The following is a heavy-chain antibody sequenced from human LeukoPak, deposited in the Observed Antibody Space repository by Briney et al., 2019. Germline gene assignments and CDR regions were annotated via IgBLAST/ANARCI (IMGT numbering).Heavy chain of an antibody. D-gene: IGHD3-22*01. Sequence: SETLSLTCAVYGGSFSGYHWSWIRQPPGKGLEWIGEINHSGSTNYNPSLKSRVTISVDTSKNQFSLKLSSVTAADTAVYYCARGARITMIVVVSKAFDIWGQGTMVTVSS. J-gene: IGHJ3*02. CDR3: ARGARITMIVVVSKAFDI. V-gene: IGHV4-34*01. CDR1: GGSFSGYH. CDR2: INHSGST.